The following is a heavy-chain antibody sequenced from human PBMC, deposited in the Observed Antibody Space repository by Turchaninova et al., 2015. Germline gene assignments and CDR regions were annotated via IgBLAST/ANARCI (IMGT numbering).Heavy chain of an antibody. CDR1: GGSFSGYH. V-gene: IGHV4-34*01. CDR3: ARGRGSSYGSWFDP. D-gene: IGHD5-18*01. CDR2: IKHSGST. Sequence: QVQLQQWGAGLLKPSETLSLTCAVYGGSFSGYHWSWVRHPPGKGLEWIGEIKHSGSTNHNPSLKSRVTISVDTSKNQFSLKLSSVTAADTAVYYCARGRGSSYGSWFDPWGQGTLVTVSS. J-gene: IGHJ5*02.